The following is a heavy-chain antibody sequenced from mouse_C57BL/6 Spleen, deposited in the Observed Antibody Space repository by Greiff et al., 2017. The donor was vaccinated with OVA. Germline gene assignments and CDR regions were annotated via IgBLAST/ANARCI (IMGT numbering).Heavy chain of an antibody. CDR2: ISPGDGDT. CDR1: GYAFSSSW. Sequence: QVHLKESGPELVKPGASVKISCKASGYAFSSSWMNWVKQRPGKGLEWIGRISPGDGDTNYNGKFKGKATLTADKSSSTAYMQLSSLTSEDSAVYFCAKGVLLVSQYYFDYWGQGTTLTVSS. J-gene: IGHJ2*01. D-gene: IGHD1-1*01. V-gene: IGHV1-82*01. CDR3: AKGVLLVSQYYFDY.